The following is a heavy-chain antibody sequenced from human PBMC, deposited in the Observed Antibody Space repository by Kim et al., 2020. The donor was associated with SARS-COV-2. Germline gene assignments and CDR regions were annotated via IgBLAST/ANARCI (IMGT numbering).Heavy chain of an antibody. D-gene: IGHD3-10*01. V-gene: IGHV4-59*01. Sequence: NPSLKSRVTTTVDTSKNQIFLNLRSVTAADTAVYYCARRTYASGSFYLDQWGQGTLVTVSS. J-gene: IGHJ4*01. CDR3: ARRTYASGSFYLDQ.